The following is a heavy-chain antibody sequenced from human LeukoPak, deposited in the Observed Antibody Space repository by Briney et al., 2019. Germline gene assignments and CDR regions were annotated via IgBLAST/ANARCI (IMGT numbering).Heavy chain of an antibody. Sequence: GGSLRLSCAASGFSFRSLGMHWVRQAPGEGLEWVAVISYDGSDQYYADSVKGRMTISRDNSRNALFLEMGGLRPDDTAIYYCVSGTYLYYFDYWGQGTPVTVSS. V-gene: IGHV3-30*03. CDR1: GFSFRSLG. D-gene: IGHD1-26*01. CDR2: ISYDGSDQ. J-gene: IGHJ4*02. CDR3: VSGTYLYYFDY.